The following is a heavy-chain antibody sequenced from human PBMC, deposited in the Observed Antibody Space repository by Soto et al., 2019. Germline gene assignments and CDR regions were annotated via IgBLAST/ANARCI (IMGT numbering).Heavy chain of an antibody. D-gene: IGHD5-12*01. J-gene: IGHJ5*02. CDR2: TYFRSKWYN. CDR1: GDSVSSNTAS. Sequence: QVQLQQSGPGLVKPSQTLSLTCAISGDSVSSNTASWNWIRQSPSRGLEWLGRTYFRSKWYNDYDVSVKSRIIVNPDTSNNQFSLQLNSVTPEDTAVYFCAKGDNLGPKTGYAFDPWGQGIMVTVSS. CDR3: AKGDNLGPKTGYAFDP. V-gene: IGHV6-1*01.